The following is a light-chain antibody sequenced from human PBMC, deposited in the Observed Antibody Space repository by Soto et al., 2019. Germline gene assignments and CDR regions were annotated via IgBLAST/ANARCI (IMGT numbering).Light chain of an antibody. CDR2: TAS. J-gene: IGKJ4*01. CDR1: QDIQSS. Sequence: DVQMTQSPSSLSASIGDRVSITCRASQDIQSSLAWYQKRPGKPPKLLIFTASRSEAGVPSRFRGRGSGTDFTLTITNLQPEDLATYYCQQYDNGPLTFGGGTEVE. V-gene: IGKV1-27*01. CDR3: QQYDNGPLT.